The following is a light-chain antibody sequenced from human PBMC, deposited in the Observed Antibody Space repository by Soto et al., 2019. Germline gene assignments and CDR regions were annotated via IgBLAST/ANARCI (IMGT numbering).Light chain of an antibody. CDR3: QQANSIPPT. J-gene: IGKJ4*01. CDR1: HDLRGR. V-gene: IGKV1-12*01. CDR2: ATS. Sequence: DIQMTQSPSSVSASVGDKVTIACRASHDLRGRLAWYQQKPGKAPNLLIYATSNLQGGVPSRFSGSGSGTDFTLTISRLQPEDFATYFCQQANSIPPTFGGGTKVEIK.